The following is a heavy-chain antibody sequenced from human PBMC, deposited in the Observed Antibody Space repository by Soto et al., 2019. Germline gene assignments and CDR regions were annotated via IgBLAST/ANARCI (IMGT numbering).Heavy chain of an antibody. V-gene: IGHV3-23*01. Sequence: GGSLRLSCAASGFTFSSYAMSWVRQAPGKGLEWVSAFRGDGTGAHYADSVKGRFTISRDNSKNTLYLHMNSLRAEDTAVYYCAEVDQHGIVTGLHIYFDYWGQGTLVTVSS. D-gene: IGHD3-9*01. CDR2: FRGDGTGA. J-gene: IGHJ4*02. CDR1: GFTFSSYA. CDR3: AEVDQHGIVTGLHIYFDY.